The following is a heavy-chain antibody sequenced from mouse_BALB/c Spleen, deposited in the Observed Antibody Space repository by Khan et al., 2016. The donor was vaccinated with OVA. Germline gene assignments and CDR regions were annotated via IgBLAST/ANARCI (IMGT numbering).Heavy chain of an antibody. J-gene: IGHJ3*01. Sequence: EVKLLESGGGLVQPGGSLKLSCAASGFDFSRYWMSWVRQAPGKGLEWIGEINPDSSTINYTPSLKDKFIISRDNAKNTLYLQMSKVRSEDTALYYCARSSYYDGSSWFAYWGQGTLVTVSA. V-gene: IGHV4-1*02. D-gene: IGHD1-1*01. CDR3: ARSSYYDGSSWFAY. CDR2: INPDSSTI. CDR1: GFDFSRYW.